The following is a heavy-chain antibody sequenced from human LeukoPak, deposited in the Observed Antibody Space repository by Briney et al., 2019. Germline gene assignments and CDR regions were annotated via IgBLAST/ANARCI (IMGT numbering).Heavy chain of an antibody. CDR1: GGSISSGDYH. V-gene: IGHV4-30-4*01. D-gene: IGHD5-12*01. J-gene: IGHJ6*04. CDR2: IHDSGST. CDR3: ARVKVRPRGYSGYDS. Sequence: TSETLSLTCTVSGGSISSGDYHWNWIRQSPGKGLEWIGFIHDSGSTYYNPSLKSRVTMSRDMSKKQFSLMLSSLTVADTAVYYCARVKVRPRGYSGYDSWGKGTTVTVSS.